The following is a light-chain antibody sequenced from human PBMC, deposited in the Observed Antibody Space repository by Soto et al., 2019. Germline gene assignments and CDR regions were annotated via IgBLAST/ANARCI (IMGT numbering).Light chain of an antibody. J-gene: IGKJ1*01. CDR3: QQYDKWPRT. CDR1: QSVLYSSNNKNY. Sequence: DILMTQSPDSLAVSLGERATINCKSSQSVLYSSNNKNYLAWYQQKPGQPPKLLIYWASTRESGVPDRFSGSGSGTEFTLTISSLQSDDLAVYYCQQYDKWPRTFGQGTKVDNK. V-gene: IGKV4-1*01. CDR2: WAS.